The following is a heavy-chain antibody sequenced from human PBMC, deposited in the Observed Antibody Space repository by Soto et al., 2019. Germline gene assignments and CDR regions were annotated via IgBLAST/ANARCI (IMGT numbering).Heavy chain of an antibody. D-gene: IGHD1-26*01. Sequence: EVQLLESGGGLVQPGGSLRLSCAASGFTFSTYAMSWVRQAPGKGLEWVSAISAGGGSTYYADSVKGRFTISRDNSQNTLYVQMNSLRAEDTAVYYCAKVLSTNHYLSDYWGQGTLVTVSS. J-gene: IGHJ4*02. V-gene: IGHV3-23*01. CDR3: AKVLSTNHYLSDY. CDR2: ISAGGGST. CDR1: GFTFSTYA.